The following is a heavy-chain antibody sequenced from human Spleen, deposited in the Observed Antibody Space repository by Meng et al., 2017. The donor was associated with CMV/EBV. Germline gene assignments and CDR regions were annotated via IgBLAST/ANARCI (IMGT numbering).Heavy chain of an antibody. V-gene: IGHV3-23*01. CDR3: ARDAGGMDV. J-gene: IGHJ6*02. D-gene: IGHD6-13*01. CDR1: GFTFSSYA. Sequence: GGSLRLSCAASGFTFSSYAMSWVRQAPGKGLEWVSSISGSGVSTYYADSVKGRFTISKDNSKNTLYLQMNSLRAEDTAVYYCARDAGGMDVWGQGTTVTISS. CDR2: ISGSGVST.